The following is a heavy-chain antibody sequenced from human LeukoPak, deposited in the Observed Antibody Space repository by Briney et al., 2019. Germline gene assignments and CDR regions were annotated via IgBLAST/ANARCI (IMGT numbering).Heavy chain of an antibody. CDR3: TTDLAQ. CDR2: IKSKTDGGTT. J-gene: IGHJ4*02. CDR1: GFTVRSNY. Sequence: KAGGSLRLSCVASGFTVRSNYMNWVRQAPGKGLEWVGRIKSKTDGGTTDYAAPVKGRFTISRDDSKNTVYLQMNSLKTEDTAVYYCTTDLAQWGQGTLVTVSS. V-gene: IGHV3-15*07. D-gene: IGHD5-12*01.